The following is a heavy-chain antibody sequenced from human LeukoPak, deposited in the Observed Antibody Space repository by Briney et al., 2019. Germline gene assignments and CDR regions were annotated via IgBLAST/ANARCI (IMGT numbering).Heavy chain of an antibody. D-gene: IGHD5-18*01. CDR1: GYTFTSYD. Sequence: ASVKVSCKASGYTFTSYDINWVRQATGQGLEWMGWMNPNRGNTGYAQKFQGRVTITRNTSIRTAYMALSSLRSEHTPVYYCARPDSYGYLNYYYYYMDVWGKGTTVTVSS. CDR3: ARPDSYGYLNYYYYYMDV. V-gene: IGHV1-8*01. CDR2: MNPNRGNT. J-gene: IGHJ6*03.